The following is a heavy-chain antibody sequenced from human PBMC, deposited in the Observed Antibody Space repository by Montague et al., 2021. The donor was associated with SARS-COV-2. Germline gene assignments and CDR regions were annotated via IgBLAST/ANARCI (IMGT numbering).Heavy chain of an antibody. Sequence: SETLSLTCSVSGDSITNHYWSWIRQPAGKGLEWIGRMHFTGKTNFSPFFSSRLTMSADTSKNQFSLKLTSVTAVDTAIYFCARDRFDLGAGRQGTIDFWGQGTLVTVSS. J-gene: IGHJ4*02. CDR3: ARDRFDLGAGRQGTIDF. V-gene: IGHV4-4*07. CDR1: GDSITNHY. D-gene: IGHD3-10*01. CDR2: MHFTGKT.